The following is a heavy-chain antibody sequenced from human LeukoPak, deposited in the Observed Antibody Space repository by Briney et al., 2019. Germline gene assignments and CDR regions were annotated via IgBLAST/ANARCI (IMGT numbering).Heavy chain of an antibody. CDR2: ISSGGNNE. V-gene: IGHV3-30*03. CDR3: ARSNWNVPIFLDY. CDR1: GFTVSSNY. J-gene: IGHJ4*02. Sequence: PGGSLRLSCAASGFTVSSNYMSWVRQAPGEGLEWVAIISSGGNNEYYADSVRDRFTISRDNSKNMLYLQMNSLRPEDTALYYCARSNWNVPIFLDYWGQGTLVTVTS. D-gene: IGHD1-1*01.